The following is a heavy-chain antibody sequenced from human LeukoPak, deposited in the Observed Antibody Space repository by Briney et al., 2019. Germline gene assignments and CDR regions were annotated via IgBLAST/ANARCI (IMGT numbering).Heavy chain of an antibody. CDR3: ARSRYGGNSEIDY. V-gene: IGHV1-18*01. CDR1: GYTFTSHG. CDR2: ISAYNGNT. D-gene: IGHD4-23*01. Sequence: GASVKVSCKASGYTFTSHGISWVRQAPGQWLELMGWISAYNGNTNYAQKLQGRVTMTTDTSTSTAYMELRSLRSDDTAVYYCARSRYGGNSEIDYWGQGTLVTVSS. J-gene: IGHJ4*02.